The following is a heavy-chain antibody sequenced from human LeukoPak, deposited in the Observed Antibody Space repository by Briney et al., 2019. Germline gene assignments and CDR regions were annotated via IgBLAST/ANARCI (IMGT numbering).Heavy chain of an antibody. J-gene: IGHJ4*02. Sequence: GGSLRLSCAASGFTFSSYAMSWVRQAPGKRLEWVAVISYDGSNKYYADSVKGRFTISRDNSKNTLYLQMNSLRAEDTAVYYCAREVSIVAAGHTDDYWGQGTLVTVSS. V-gene: IGHV3-30-3*01. D-gene: IGHD6-13*01. CDR1: GFTFSSYA. CDR2: ISYDGSNK. CDR3: AREVSIVAAGHTDDY.